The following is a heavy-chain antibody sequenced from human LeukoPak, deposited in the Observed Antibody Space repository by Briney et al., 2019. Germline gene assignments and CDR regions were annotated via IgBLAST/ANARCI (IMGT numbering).Heavy chain of an antibody. V-gene: IGHV1-18*01. D-gene: IGHD2-21*02. Sequence: GASVKVSCKASGYTFTSYGIRWVRQAPGQGIEWMGWISAYNGNTIYAQKFQGRVTMTEDTSTDTAYMELSSLRSEDTAVYYCATISPPWEIYCGGDCYSRRNWFDPWGQGTLVTVSS. CDR1: GYTFTSYG. CDR3: ATISPPWEIYCGGDCYSRRNWFDP. CDR2: ISAYNGNT. J-gene: IGHJ5*02.